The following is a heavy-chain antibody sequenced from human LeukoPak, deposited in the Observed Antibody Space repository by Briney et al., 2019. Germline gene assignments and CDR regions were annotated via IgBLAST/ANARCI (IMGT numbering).Heavy chain of an antibody. V-gene: IGHV1-2*02. CDR2: INPDSGAT. CDR1: GYTFTDSY. Sequence: ASVKVSCKASGYTFTDSYMHWVRQAPGQGLEWMAWINPDSGATKYAQKFQDRVTMTRDTSINTAYMELTRLTSDDTAVYYCARSRYNWNANWFDPWGQGSLVSVSS. CDR3: ARSRYNWNANWFDP. J-gene: IGHJ5*02. D-gene: IGHD1-1*01.